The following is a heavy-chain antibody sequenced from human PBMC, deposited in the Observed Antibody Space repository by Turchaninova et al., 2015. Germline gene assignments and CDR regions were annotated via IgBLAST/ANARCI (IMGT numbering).Heavy chain of an antibody. D-gene: IGHD6-13*01. Sequence: QVQLVQSGAEGKKHLPTANVSCKEAGYTLSSYNMEWGQQGPGKGLEWRGRINPSGGSTSYAQKFQGRVTMTRDTSTSTVYMELSSLRSEDTAVYYCAKDAAYSSSWYDFDYWGQGTLVTVSS. J-gene: IGHJ4*02. V-gene: IGHV1-46*01. CDR1: GYTLSSYN. CDR3: AKDAAYSSSWYDFDY. CDR2: INPSGGST.